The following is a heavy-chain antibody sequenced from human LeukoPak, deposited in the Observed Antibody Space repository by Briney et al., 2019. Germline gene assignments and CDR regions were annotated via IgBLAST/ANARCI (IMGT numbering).Heavy chain of an antibody. CDR2: IIPIFGTA. CDR1: GGTFSSYA. CDR3: AREGVGRGYYYFSHWFDP. J-gene: IGHJ5*01. V-gene: IGHV1-69*13. Sequence: SVKVSCKASGGTFSSYAISWVRQAPGQGLEWMGGIIPIFGTANYAQKFQGRVTITADESTSTAYMELSSLRSEDTAVYYCAREGVGRGYYYFSHWFDPWGQGTLVTVSS. D-gene: IGHD3-22*01.